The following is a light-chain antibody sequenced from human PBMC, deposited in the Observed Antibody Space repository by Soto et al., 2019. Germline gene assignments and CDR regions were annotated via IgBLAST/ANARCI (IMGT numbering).Light chain of an antibody. CDR2: GMS. V-gene: IGKV1-5*03. CDR3: QQYNDYSFT. Sequence: DIQMTQSPSTLSASVGDRVTITCRASQTIVSWLAWYQQKPGKAPQLLIYGMSNLESGVPSRFSGRGSGTDFTLTISSLQPDDSATYYCQQYNDYSFTFGQGTKLEIK. J-gene: IGKJ2*01. CDR1: QTIVSW.